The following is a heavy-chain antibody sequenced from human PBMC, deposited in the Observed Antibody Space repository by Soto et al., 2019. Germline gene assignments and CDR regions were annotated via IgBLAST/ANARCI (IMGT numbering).Heavy chain of an antibody. D-gene: IGHD1-26*01. CDR2: INGDGTYT. V-gene: IGHV3-74*01. Sequence: EVQLMESGGGLVQPGGSLRLSCAASGFTFTSYWMQWFRQAPGEGLVWVSRINGDGTYTRYADSVKGRFTISRDNAKDTLYLQMNSLRDEDTAVYYCARERGPYYTDFWGQGTLVTGSS. J-gene: IGHJ4*02. CDR3: ARERGPYYTDF. CDR1: GFTFTSYW.